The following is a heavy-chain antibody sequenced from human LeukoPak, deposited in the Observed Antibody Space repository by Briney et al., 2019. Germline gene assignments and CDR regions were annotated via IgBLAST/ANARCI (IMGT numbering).Heavy chain of an antibody. CDR3: ARQRNDYVWGSYRDTGWFDP. CDR2: IYYSGST. J-gene: IGHJ5*02. CDR1: GGSISSYY. D-gene: IGHD3-16*02. V-gene: IGHV4-59*08. Sequence: SETLSLTCTVSGGSISSYYWSWIRQPPGKGLEWIGYIYYSGSTNYNPSLKSRVTISVDTSKNQLSLKLTSLTAADTAVYYCARQRNDYVWGSYRDTGWFDPWGQGTLVTVSS.